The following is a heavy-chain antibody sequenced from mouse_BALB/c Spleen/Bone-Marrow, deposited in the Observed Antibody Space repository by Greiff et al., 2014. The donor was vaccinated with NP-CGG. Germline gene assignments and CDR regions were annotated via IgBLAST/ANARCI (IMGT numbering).Heavy chain of an antibody. Sequence: DVHLVESGGGLVQPGGSRKLSCAASGFTFSSFGMHWVRQAPEKGLEWVAYISSGSSTIYYADTVKGRFTISRDNPKNTLFLRMTSLRSEDTAMYYCARSDDGYYDAMDYWGQGTSVTVSS. D-gene: IGHD2-3*01. CDR1: GFTFSSFG. CDR3: ARSDDGYYDAMDY. J-gene: IGHJ4*01. V-gene: IGHV5-17*02. CDR2: ISSGSSTI.